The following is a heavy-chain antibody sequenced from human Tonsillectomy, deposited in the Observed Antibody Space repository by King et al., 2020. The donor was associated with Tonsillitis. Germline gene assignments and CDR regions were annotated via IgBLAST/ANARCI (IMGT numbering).Heavy chain of an antibody. CDR3: TRDKAVGAMDY. D-gene: IGHD1-26*01. V-gene: IGHV1-18*01. CDR1: GYTFSNYG. CDR2: ISVYSGDI. J-gene: IGHJ4*02. Sequence: VQLVESGPEVKKPGASVKVSCKASGYTFSNYGITWVRQAPGQGLEWMGWISVYSGDINYSQKVHGRVTMTTDTSTNTAYMELRSLRSDDTAIYYCTRDKAVGAMDYWGQGTLVTVSS.